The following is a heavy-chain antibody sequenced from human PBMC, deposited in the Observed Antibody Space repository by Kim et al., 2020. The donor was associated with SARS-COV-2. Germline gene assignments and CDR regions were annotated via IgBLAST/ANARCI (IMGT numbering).Heavy chain of an antibody. Sequence: NPSRKSRVTISVDTSKNQFSLKLGSVTAADTAVYYCARDPTTTVHNWFDPWGQGTLVTVSS. V-gene: IGHV4-59*01. J-gene: IGHJ5*02. CDR3: ARDPTTTVHNWFDP. D-gene: IGHD4-4*01.